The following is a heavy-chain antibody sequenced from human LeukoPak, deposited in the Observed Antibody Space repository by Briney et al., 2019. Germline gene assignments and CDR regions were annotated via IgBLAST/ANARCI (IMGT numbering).Heavy chain of an antibody. Sequence: GGSLRLSCAASGITFSSYEMNWVRQAPGKGLGWVSYISSSGSTIYYADSVKGRFTISRDNAKNSLYLQMNSLRAADTAVYYCAELGITMIGGVWGKGTTVTISS. J-gene: IGHJ6*04. CDR2: ISSSGSTI. D-gene: IGHD3-10*02. V-gene: IGHV3-48*03. CDR3: AELGITMIGGV. CDR1: GITFSSYE.